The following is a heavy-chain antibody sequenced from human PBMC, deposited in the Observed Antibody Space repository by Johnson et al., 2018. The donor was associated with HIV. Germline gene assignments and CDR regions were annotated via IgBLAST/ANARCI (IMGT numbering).Heavy chain of an antibody. Sequence: VQLVESGGGVVQPGRSLRLSCAASGLAFSSYAMHWVRQAPGKGLEWVAVISYDGTNKYYADSVKGRFTISRDNSKNTLYLQMNSLRAEDTAVYYCAKRYSGSLRDTFDIWGQGTMVTVSS. CDR1: GLAFSSYA. V-gene: IGHV3-30*18. J-gene: IGHJ3*02. CDR2: ISYDGTNK. D-gene: IGHD1-26*01. CDR3: AKRYSGSLRDTFDI.